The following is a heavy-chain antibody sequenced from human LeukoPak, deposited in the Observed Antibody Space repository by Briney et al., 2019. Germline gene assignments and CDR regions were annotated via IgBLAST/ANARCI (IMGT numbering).Heavy chain of an antibody. J-gene: IGHJ4*02. CDR1: GGSFSGYS. V-gene: IGHV4-34*01. CDR2: INHSGST. CDR3: ARGFRAYYYDSSGSKGY. Sequence: PSETLSLTCAVYGGSFSGYSWSWIRQPPGKGLEWIGEINHSGSTNYNPSLKSRVTISVDTSKNQFSLKLSSVTAADTAVYYCARGFRAYYYDSSGSKGYWGQGTLVTVSS. D-gene: IGHD3-22*01.